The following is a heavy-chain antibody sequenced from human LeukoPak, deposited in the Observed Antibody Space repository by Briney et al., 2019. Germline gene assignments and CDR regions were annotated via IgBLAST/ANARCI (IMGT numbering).Heavy chain of an antibody. CDR3: AKIIYNGSYWIDY. Sequence: GGSLRLSCAASGFTFSSYSMNWVRQAPGKGLEWVSGISGSGGSTYYANSVKGRFTISRDNSKDTLYLQMNSLRAEDTALYYCAKIIYNGSYWIDYWGQGTLVTVSS. V-gene: IGHV3-23*01. CDR1: GFTFSSYS. J-gene: IGHJ4*02. D-gene: IGHD1-26*01. CDR2: ISGSGGST.